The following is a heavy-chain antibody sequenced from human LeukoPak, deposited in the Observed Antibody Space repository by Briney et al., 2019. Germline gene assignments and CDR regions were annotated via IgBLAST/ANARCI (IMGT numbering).Heavy chain of an antibody. D-gene: IGHD3-10*01. Sequence: GGSLRLSCVASGFSFSDYWMHWVREAPGKGLVWISRIREDGLDTNYADSVKGRFTISRDNAKDTPYLQMNSLRDDDTAVYYCARDLVAGSGSLGYWGRGTLVAVSS. CDR1: GFSFSDYW. V-gene: IGHV3-74*01. CDR2: IREDGLDT. J-gene: IGHJ4*02. CDR3: ARDLVAGSGSLGY.